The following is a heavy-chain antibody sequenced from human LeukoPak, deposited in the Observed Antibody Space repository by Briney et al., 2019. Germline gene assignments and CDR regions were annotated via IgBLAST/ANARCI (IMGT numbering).Heavy chain of an antibody. V-gene: IGHV1-69*04. J-gene: IGHJ3*02. Sequence: SVKVSCKASGGTFSSYAISWVRQAPGQGLEWMGRIIPILGIANYAQKFQGRVTITADKSTSTAYMELSSLRSEDTAVYYCARDNSAGSEGAFDIWGQGTMVTVSS. D-gene: IGHD4-23*01. CDR1: GGTFSSYA. CDR3: ARDNSAGSEGAFDI. CDR2: IIPILGIA.